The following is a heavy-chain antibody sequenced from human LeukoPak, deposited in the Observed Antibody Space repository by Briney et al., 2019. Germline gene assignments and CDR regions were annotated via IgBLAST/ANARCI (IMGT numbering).Heavy chain of an antibody. CDR3: ARRYCIGGRCYLVY. CDR2: ISGSSDDS. CDR1: GFTVSNNA. D-gene: IGHD2-15*01. Sequence: QPGGSLRLSCAASGFTVSNNAMSWGRQAPGKGLEWVSDISGSSDDSYYADSVRGRITVSRDNSKNTLYLQMNNLRAEDTAVYYCARRYCIGGRCYLVYWGQGTLVTVSS. J-gene: IGHJ4*02. V-gene: IGHV3-23*01.